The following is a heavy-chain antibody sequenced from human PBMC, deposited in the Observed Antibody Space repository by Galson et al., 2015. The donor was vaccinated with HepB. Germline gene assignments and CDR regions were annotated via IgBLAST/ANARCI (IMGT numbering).Heavy chain of an antibody. J-gene: IGHJ6*02. Sequence: SLRLSCAASGFTFSSYAMSWVRQAPGKGLEWVSLISGSGGSTYYADSVKGRFTISRDNSKNTLYLQMNSLRAEDTAVYYCAGHNYYGSGSYPIDGYYYGMDVWGQGTTVTVSS. CDR3: AGHNYYGSGSYPIDGYYYGMDV. CDR2: ISGSGGST. D-gene: IGHD3-10*01. CDR1: GFTFSSYA. V-gene: IGHV3-23*01.